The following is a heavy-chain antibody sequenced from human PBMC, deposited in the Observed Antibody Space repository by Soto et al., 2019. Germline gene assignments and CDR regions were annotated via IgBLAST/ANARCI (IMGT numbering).Heavy chain of an antibody. D-gene: IGHD2-2*01. CDR3: AKGSTPLVYYGMDV. CDR1: GFPSSGYG. CDR2: ISYDGSNK. V-gene: IGHV3-30*18. J-gene: IGHJ6*02. Sequence: QVQLVESGGGVFQLGGSLKPPCPPSGFPSSGYGMHWFRRAPGRGRGWVAVISYDGSNKYYADSVKGRFTISRDNSKNTLYLQMNSLRAEDTAVYYCAKGSTPLVYYGMDVWGQGTTVTVSS.